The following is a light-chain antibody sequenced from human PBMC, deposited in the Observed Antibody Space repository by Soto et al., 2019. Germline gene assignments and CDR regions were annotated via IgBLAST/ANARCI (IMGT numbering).Light chain of an antibody. CDR2: GTS. CDR3: QQYGDSPQT. Sequence: EIVVTQSPGTLSLSPGERATLSCRTSQSFTTSYLAWYQQKPGQAPRLLSDGTSNRATGITDRFSGSGSATDFALTIRRLEPEDFAVYYCQQYGDSPQTFGQGTTVEI. J-gene: IGKJ1*01. CDR1: QSFTTSY. V-gene: IGKV3-20*01.